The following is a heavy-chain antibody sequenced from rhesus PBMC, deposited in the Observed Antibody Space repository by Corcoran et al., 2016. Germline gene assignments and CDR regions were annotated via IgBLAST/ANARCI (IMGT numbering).Heavy chain of an antibody. CDR3: ARTYGSSFLDY. V-gene: IGHV4-127*01. D-gene: IGHD4-29*01. CDR2: IYGVSGST. Sequence: QVQLQESGPGLVKPSETLSLTCAVSGYSISSGYGWGWIRQPPGKGLEWIGQIYGVSGSTYDTPSLKSRVTVSKDTSKNQFSLKLSAVTAADTAVYYCARTYGSSFLDYWGQGVLVTVSS. J-gene: IGHJ4*01. CDR1: GYSISSGYG.